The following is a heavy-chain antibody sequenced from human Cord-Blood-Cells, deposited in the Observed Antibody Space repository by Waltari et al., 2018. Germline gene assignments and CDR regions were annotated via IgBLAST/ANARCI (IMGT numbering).Heavy chain of an antibody. CDR2: INHSGST. CDR3: ARAWTVVTAFDI. Sequence: QVQLQQWGAGLLKPSETLSLTCAVYGGSFSGYYWSWIRQPPGKGLAWIGEINHSGSTNYNPSLKSRVTISVDTSKNQFSLKLSSVTAADTAVYYCARAWTVVTAFDIWGQGTMVTVSS. D-gene: IGHD2-15*01. J-gene: IGHJ3*02. CDR1: GGSFSGYY. V-gene: IGHV4-34*01.